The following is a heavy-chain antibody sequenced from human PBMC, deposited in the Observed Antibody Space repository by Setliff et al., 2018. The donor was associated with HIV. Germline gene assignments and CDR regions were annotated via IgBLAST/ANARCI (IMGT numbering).Heavy chain of an antibody. Sequence: GESLKISCAASGFTFSSYSMNWVRQAPGKGLEWVSYISSSSSTIYYADSVKGRFTISRDNAKNSLYLQMNNLRAEDTAVYYCARVSELLAYYMDVWGKGTTVTVSS. CDR1: GFTFSSYS. CDR2: ISSSSSTI. CDR3: ARVSELLAYYMDV. J-gene: IGHJ6*03. D-gene: IGHD1-26*01. V-gene: IGHV3-48*01.